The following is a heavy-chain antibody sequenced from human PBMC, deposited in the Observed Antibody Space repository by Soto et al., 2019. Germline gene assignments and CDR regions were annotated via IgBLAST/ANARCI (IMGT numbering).Heavy chain of an antibody. D-gene: IGHD2-15*01. Sequence: QVQLQESGPGLVKPSETLSLTCTVSGGSVSSGSYYWSWIRQPPGKGLEWSGYIYYSGSTNYNPALKSRVTISVDTSKNPFSLKLSSVTAADTAVYYCARTYCSGGSCYYYGMDVWGQGTTVTVSS. CDR3: ARTYCSGGSCYYYGMDV. V-gene: IGHV4-61*01. J-gene: IGHJ6*02. CDR2: IYYSGST. CDR1: GGSVSSGSYY.